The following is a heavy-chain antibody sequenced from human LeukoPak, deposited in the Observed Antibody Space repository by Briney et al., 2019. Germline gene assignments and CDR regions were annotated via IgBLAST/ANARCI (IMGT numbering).Heavy chain of an antibody. V-gene: IGHV3-30*03. CDR1: GFTFSSYG. J-gene: IGHJ6*02. CDR2: ISYDGSNK. CDR3: ARDSYGMDV. Sequence: GGSLRLSCAASGFTFSSYGMHWVRQAPGKGLEWVAVISYDGSNKHYADSVKGRFTISRDNSKNTLYLQMNSLRAEDTAVYYCARDSYGMDVWGQGTTVTVSS.